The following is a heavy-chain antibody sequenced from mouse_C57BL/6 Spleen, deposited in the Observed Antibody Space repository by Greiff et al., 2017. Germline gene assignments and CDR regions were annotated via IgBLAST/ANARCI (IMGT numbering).Heavy chain of an antibody. V-gene: IGHV1-85*01. J-gene: IGHJ2*01. CDR3: AREGNYYGSSLDY. D-gene: IGHD1-1*01. CDR2: IYPRDGST. CDR1: GYTFTSYE. Sequence: QVQLQQSGPELVKPGASVKLSCKASGYTFTSYEINWVKQTPGQGLEWIGWIYPRDGSTKYNEKFKGKATLTVDRSSSTAYMELHSLTSEDAAVYFCAREGNYYGSSLDYWGQGTTLTVSS.